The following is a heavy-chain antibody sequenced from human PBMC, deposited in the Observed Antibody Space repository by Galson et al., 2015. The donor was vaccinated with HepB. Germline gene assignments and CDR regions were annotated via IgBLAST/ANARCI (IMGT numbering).Heavy chain of an antibody. CDR2: IYPSEQTT. J-gene: IGHJ4*02. CDR3: AKDFCRADNCDPFDY. V-gene: IGHV3-23*05. CDR1: GFTFSNYA. Sequence: SCAASGFTFSNYAMSWARQAPGKGLEWVSGIYPSEQTTYYADSVKGRFTISRDNSKNTVYLQMNSLRAEDTAVYFCAKDFCRADNCDPFDYWGQGTLVTVSS. D-gene: IGHD3-3*01.